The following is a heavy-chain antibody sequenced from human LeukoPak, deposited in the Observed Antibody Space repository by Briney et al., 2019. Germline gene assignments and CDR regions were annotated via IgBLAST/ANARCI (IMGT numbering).Heavy chain of an antibody. CDR2: ISSSSSTI. Sequence: PGGSLRLSCAASGFTFSDYYMSWIRQAPGKGLEWVSYISSSSSTIYYADSVKGRFTISRDNSKNTLYLQMNSLRAEDTAVYYCAKGSEAGTTSPYDYWGQGTLVTVSS. D-gene: IGHD1-7*01. V-gene: IGHV3-11*01. J-gene: IGHJ4*02. CDR1: GFTFSDYY. CDR3: AKGSEAGTTSPYDY.